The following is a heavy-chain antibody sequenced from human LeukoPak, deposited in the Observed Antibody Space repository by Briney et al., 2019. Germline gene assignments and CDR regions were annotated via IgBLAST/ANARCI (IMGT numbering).Heavy chain of an antibody. CDR3: ARGGSLNFDY. J-gene: IGHJ4*02. V-gene: IGHV3-48*01. CDR2: ISSSSSTI. Sequence: AGGSLRLSCAASGFIFSSYSMNWVRQAPGKGLEWVSYISSSSSTIYYADSVKGRFTISRDNAKNSLYLQMNSLRAGDTAVYYCARGGSLNFDYWGQGTLVTVSS. D-gene: IGHD1-26*01. CDR1: GFIFSSYS.